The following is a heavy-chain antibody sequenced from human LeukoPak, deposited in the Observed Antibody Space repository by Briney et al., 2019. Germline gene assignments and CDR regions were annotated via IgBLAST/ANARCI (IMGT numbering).Heavy chain of an antibody. CDR2: MYYMLNA. CDR1: GASMRDHY. J-gene: IGHJ4*02. V-gene: IGHV4-59*11. CDR3: ATSFRSGWGFDS. Sequence: PSETLSLTCAVSGASMRDHYWTWIRQPPGKGLEWIGSMYYMLNANSYNPSLKSRVSISVDTPDNQFSLKLKSVTAADTAVYYCATSFRSGWGFDSWGQGFLVAVSS. D-gene: IGHD6-19*01.